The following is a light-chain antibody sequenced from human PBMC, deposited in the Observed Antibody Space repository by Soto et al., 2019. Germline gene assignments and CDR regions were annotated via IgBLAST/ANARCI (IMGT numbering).Light chain of an antibody. J-gene: IGLJ1*01. CDR3: SSYTTSWTLV. CDR1: SSDVGGYPY. V-gene: IGLV2-14*01. CDR2: EVT. Sequence: QSALTQPASVSGSPGQSITISCTGTSSDVGGYPYVSWYQQRPGKAPKLMIYEVTNRPSGVSDRFSGSKSGDTASLTISGLQAEDEADYYCSSYTTSWTLVFGTGTKVTVL.